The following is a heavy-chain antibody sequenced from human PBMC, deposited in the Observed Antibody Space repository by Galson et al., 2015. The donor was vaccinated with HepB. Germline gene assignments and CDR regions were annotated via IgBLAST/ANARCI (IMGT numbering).Heavy chain of an antibody. CDR2: ISSSSSYI. V-gene: IGHV3-21*01. Sequence: SLRLSCAVSGFTFSSYGMNWVRQAPGKGLEWVSSISSSSSYIYYADSVKGRFTISRDNAKNSLYLQMNSLRAEDTAVYYCARDDCSSTSCYVWGQGTLVTVSS. J-gene: IGHJ1*01. D-gene: IGHD2-2*01. CDR1: GFTFSSYG. CDR3: ARDDCSSTSCYV.